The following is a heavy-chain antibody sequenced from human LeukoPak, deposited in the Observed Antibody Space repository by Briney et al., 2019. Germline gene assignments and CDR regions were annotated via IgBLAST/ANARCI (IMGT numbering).Heavy chain of an antibody. D-gene: IGHD5-18*01. CDR2: IYYSGST. CDR3: VRYSYGYFDY. V-gene: IGHV4-59*01. J-gene: IGHJ4*02. CDR1: GGSISSYY. Sequence: SETLSLTCTVSGGSISSYYWSWIRQPPGKGLEWIGYIYYSGSTNYNPSLKSRVTISVDTSKNQFSLKLGSVTAADTAVYYCVRYSYGYFDYWGQGTLVTVSS.